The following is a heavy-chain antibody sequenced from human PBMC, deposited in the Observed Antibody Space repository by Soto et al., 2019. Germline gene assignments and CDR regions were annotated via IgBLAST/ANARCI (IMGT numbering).Heavy chain of an antibody. CDR1: GGSFSGYY. CDR3: ARVGGYTARFFFYGSGSYPPPAKGLDP. J-gene: IGHJ5*02. D-gene: IGHD3-10*01. Sequence: PSETLSLTCAVYGGSFSGYYWSWIRQPPGKGLEWIGEINHSGSTNYNPSLKSRVTISVDTSKNQFSLKLSSVTAADTAVYYCARVGGYTARFFFYGSGSYPPPAKGLDPWGQGTLVTVSS. CDR2: INHSGST. V-gene: IGHV4-34*01.